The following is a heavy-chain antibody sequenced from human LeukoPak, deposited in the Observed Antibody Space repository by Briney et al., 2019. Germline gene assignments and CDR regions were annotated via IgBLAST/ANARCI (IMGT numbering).Heavy chain of an antibody. CDR1: GGSISSYY. J-gene: IGHJ2*01. CDR2: IYYSGST. Sequence: SETLSLTCTVSGGSISSYYWSWIRQTPGKGLEWIGDIYYSGSTNYNPSLKSRVTISVDTSKNQFSLKLSSVTAADTAVYYCARDSWLAAAGTDLSHWYFDLWGRGTLVTVSS. V-gene: IGHV4-59*12. CDR3: ARDSWLAAAGTDLSHWYFDL. D-gene: IGHD6-13*01.